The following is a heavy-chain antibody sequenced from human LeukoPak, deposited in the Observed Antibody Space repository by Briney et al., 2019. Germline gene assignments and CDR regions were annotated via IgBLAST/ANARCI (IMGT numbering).Heavy chain of an antibody. V-gene: IGHV3-66*01. CDR3: ARDVGYSSDDFT. J-gene: IGHJ5*02. Sequence: RGSLRLSCSASGFTVSSTYMSSGRQAPGKGLQWVSVIYSGGGTYSAASVKGRVTISRDNSHNTVFLQMNNLRAEDTAVYYCARDVGYSSDDFTWGQGVVVIVSS. CDR2: IYSGGGT. CDR1: GFTVSSTY. D-gene: IGHD5-12*01.